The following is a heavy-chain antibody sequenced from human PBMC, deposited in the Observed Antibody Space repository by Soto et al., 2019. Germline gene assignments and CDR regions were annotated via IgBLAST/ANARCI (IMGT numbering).Heavy chain of an antibody. CDR3: ARGGLVVVTATLFDSAH. CDR1: GYIFTSYY. J-gene: IGHJ4*02. D-gene: IGHD2-21*02. CDR2: INPSGGST. Sequence: ASVKVSCKASGYIFTSYYMHWVRQAPGQGLEWMGVINPSGGSTSYAQKFQGRVTMTRDTSTSTVYMELSSLRSEDTAVYYCARGGLVVVTATLFDSAHWGQGTLVTVSS. V-gene: IGHV1-46*03.